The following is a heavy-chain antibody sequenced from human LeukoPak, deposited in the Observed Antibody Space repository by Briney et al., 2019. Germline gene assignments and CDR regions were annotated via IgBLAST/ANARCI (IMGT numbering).Heavy chain of an antibody. CDR1: GFTFSSYW. Sequence: TGGSLRLSCAASGFTFSSYWMHWVRQAPGKGLGWVSRINSDGSSTIYADSVKGRFTISRDNAKNTLYLQMNSLRAEDTAVYYCASSRGWLQPDYWGQGTLVTVSS. D-gene: IGHD5-24*01. CDR2: INSDGSST. CDR3: ASSRGWLQPDY. V-gene: IGHV3-74*01. J-gene: IGHJ4*02.